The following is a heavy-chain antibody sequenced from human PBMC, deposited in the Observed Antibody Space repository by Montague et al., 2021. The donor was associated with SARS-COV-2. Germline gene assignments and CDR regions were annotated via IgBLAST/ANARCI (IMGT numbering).Heavy chain of an antibody. Sequence: SLRLSCAASGFTFSSYGMHWVRQAPGKGLEWVAVIWYDGSNKYYADSVKGRFTISRDNSKNTLYLQMNSLRAEDTAVYYCAREGIVGATSGMDVWGQGTTDTVSS. J-gene: IGHJ6*02. CDR2: IWYDGSNK. D-gene: IGHD1-26*01. CDR1: GFTFSSYG. V-gene: IGHV3-33*01. CDR3: AREGIVGATSGMDV.